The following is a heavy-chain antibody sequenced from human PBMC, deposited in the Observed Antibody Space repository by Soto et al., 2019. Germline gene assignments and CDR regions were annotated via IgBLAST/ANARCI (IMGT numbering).Heavy chain of an antibody. CDR2: IKSKTDGGTT. CDR3: TSSSSGYRRIDY. D-gene: IGHD3-22*01. V-gene: IGHV3-15*07. Sequence: GGSLRLSCAASGLTFGNAWMNWVRQAPGKGLEWVGRIKSKTDGGTTDYAASVKGRFTISIDDSKNTVYLQMNSLKTEDTAVYYCTSSSSGYRRIDYWGQGTLVTVSS. CDR1: GLTFGNAW. J-gene: IGHJ4*02.